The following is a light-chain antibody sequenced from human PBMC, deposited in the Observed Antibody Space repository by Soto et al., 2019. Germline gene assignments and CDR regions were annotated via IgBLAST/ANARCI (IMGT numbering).Light chain of an antibody. CDR1: SSDVGGYKY. CDR3: CSYTSSGTYV. V-gene: IGLV2-14*01. Sequence: QSVLTQPASVSGSPGQSITISCTGTSSDVGGYKYVSWYQQHTGKAPKLMIYEVSNRPKGVSNRCSGSKSGNTASLTISGLQADEDADYYCCSYTSSGTYVFGAGTQLTVL. CDR2: EVS. J-gene: IGLJ1*01.